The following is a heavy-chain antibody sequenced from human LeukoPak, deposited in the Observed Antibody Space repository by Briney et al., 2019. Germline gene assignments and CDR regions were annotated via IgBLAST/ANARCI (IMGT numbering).Heavy chain of an antibody. CDR2: ISGSGGST. CDR3: APGNSGYNTITAFDV. J-gene: IGHJ3*01. D-gene: IGHD5-12*01. CDR1: GFTFSSYA. V-gene: IGHV3-23*01. Sequence: PGGSLRLSCAASGFTFSSYAMSWVRQAPGKGLEWVSAISGSGGSTYYADSVKGRFTISRDNSKNTMYLQMNNLRDEDTAVYYCAPGNSGYNTITAFDVWGQGTMVIVS.